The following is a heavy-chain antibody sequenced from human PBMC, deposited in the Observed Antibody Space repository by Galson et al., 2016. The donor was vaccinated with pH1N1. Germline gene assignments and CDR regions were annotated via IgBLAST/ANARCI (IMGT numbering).Heavy chain of an antibody. Sequence: SLRLSCAASGFTFRTYAMHWVRQAPGKGLEYVSGINNLGGSTYYANSVKGRFTISRDNAKNTLYLQMGSLRPEDMAVYYCASEDYYDSSGFGYWGQGTLVTVSS. J-gene: IGHJ4*02. CDR2: INNLGGST. CDR3: ASEDYYDSSGFGY. V-gene: IGHV3-64*01. D-gene: IGHD3-22*01. CDR1: GFTFRTYA.